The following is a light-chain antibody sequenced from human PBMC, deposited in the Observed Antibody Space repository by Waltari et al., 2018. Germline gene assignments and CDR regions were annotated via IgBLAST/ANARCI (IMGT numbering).Light chain of an antibody. CDR1: KLGEKY. Sequence: SYELTQPPSVSVSPGQPASIHCSGEKLGEKYASWYQQKPGQSPVLVIYQDEKRPSPIPERFSGSTSGNTATLTISGTQSLDEADYYCQTWDSSTVVFGGATKLTVL. J-gene: IGLJ2*01. CDR3: QTWDSSTVV. CDR2: QDE. V-gene: IGLV3-1*01.